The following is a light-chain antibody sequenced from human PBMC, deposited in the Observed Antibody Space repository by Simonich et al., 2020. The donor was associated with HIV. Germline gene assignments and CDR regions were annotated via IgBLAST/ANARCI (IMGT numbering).Light chain of an antibody. V-gene: IGKV1-12*01. Sequence: DIQMTQSPSSVSASVGDRVTVTCRSGHSISSWLAWYQQKPGKAPKLLIYAASSLQSGVPSRFSGSGSGTDFTLTINNLQPEDFATYYCQQANSFPRTFGQGTKVEIK. CDR1: HSISSW. CDR2: AAS. CDR3: QQANSFPRT. J-gene: IGKJ1*01.